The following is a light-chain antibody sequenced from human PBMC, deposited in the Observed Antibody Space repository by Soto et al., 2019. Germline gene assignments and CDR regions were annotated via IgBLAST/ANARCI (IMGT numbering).Light chain of an antibody. CDR2: AAS. CDR1: QTISTY. CDR3: HQSYSPPQT. J-gene: IGKJ1*01. Sequence: IQMTQSPSSLSASVGDSVTITCRASQTISTYLNWYQQKVGKAPKLLIHAASSLQSGVPSRFSGSGSGTDFTLTISSLEPEDFASYYCHQSYSPPQTFGQGTKVEIK. V-gene: IGKV1-39*01.